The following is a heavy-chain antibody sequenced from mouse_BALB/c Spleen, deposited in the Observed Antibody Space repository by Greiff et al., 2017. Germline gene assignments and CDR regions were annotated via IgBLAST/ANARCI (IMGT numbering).Heavy chain of an antibody. D-gene: IGHD2-4*01. CDR1: GYTFNSYT. CDR3: ARDYDYDAPSYAIDY. CDR2: INPSSGYT. J-gene: IGHJ4*01. V-gene: IGHV1-4*02. Sequence: QVQLQQSAAELARPGASVKMSCKASGYTFNSYTMHWVKQRPGQGLEWIGYINPSSGYTEYNQKFKDKTTLTADKSSSTAYMQLSSLTSEDSAVYYCARDYDYDAPSYAIDYWGQGTSVTVSS.